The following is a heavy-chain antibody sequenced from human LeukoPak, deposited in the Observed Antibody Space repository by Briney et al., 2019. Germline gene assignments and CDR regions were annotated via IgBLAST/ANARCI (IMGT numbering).Heavy chain of an antibody. D-gene: IGHD4-23*01. Sequence: GGSLRLSCAASGFTFSSYAMHWVRQAPGKGLEWVAVISYDGSNKYYADSVKGRFTISRDNSKNTLYLQMNSLRAEDTAVYYCARGVGRFGNSGSFLYWGQGTLVTVSS. J-gene: IGHJ4*02. CDR3: ARGVGRFGNSGSFLY. CDR1: GFTFSSYA. V-gene: IGHV3-30*14. CDR2: ISYDGSNK.